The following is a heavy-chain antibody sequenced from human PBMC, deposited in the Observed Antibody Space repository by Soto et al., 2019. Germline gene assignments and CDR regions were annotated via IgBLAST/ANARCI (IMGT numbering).Heavy chain of an antibody. CDR1: GFTFSSYA. CDR3: AKDRRRHYDWFDS. CDR2: ISGSGGST. V-gene: IGHV3-23*01. Sequence: EVQLLESGGGLVQPGGSLRLSCAASGFTFSSYAMSWVRQAPGKGLEWVSAISGSGGSTFYADSVKGRFTISRDTSKYTLFLQMNSLRAEDKAVHYRAKDRRRHYDWFDSWGQGTLVTVSS. D-gene: IGHD3-10*01. J-gene: IGHJ5*01.